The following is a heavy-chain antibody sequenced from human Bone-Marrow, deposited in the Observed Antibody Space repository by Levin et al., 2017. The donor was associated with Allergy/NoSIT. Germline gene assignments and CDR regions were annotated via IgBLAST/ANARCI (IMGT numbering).Heavy chain of an antibody. V-gene: IGHV4-39*01. CDR3: ARRTVKPPVTGYFNL. J-gene: IGHJ2*01. Sequence: SETLSLTCTVSGGSIDSSSYYWGWIRQPPGKGLEWIGNIFYTGSAYYNPSLKSRVTISIDTSKNQFSLSLTSVTAADTATYYGARRTVKPPVTGYFNLCGRGTLVSVSS. CDR2: IFYTGSA. D-gene: IGHD3-9*01. CDR1: GGSIDSSSYY.